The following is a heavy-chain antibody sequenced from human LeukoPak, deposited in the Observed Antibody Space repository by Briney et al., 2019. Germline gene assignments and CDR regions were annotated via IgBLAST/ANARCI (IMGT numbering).Heavy chain of an antibody. CDR2: IYHTGST. V-gene: IGHV4-59*08. J-gene: IGHJ2*01. CDR1: GGSISIYY. CDR3: ASRYSDL. Sequence: SETLSLTCTVSGGSISIYYWSWIRQPPGKGLEWIGFIYHTGSTTYNPSLKSRVTLSIDSSKNQFSLKLSSVTAADSAVYYCASRYSDLWGRGTLVTVSS.